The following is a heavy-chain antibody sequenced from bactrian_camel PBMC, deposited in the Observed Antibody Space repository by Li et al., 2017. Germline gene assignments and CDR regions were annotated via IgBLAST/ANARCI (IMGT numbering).Heavy chain of an antibody. CDR2: IDRGSGST. CDR1: GYTAGIYY. D-gene: IGHD6*01. Sequence: VQLVESGGDSVQAGGSLRLSCAASGYTAGIYYMGWFRQAPGKERKGVTSIDRGSGSTYYDDSVKGRFTISQDNARNTVFLQMNNLQPEDTSMYYCAAAKYGYPWTVPLQSDAYNYWGQGTQVTVS. CDR3: AAAKYGYPWTVPLQSDAYNY. J-gene: IGHJ4*01. V-gene: IGHV3S40*01.